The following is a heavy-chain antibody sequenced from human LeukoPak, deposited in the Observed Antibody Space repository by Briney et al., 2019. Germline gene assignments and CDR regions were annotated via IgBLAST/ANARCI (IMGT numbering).Heavy chain of an antibody. Sequence: SETLSLTCTVSGGSISSSSYYWGWIRQPPGKGLEWIGSIYYSGSTYYNPSLKSRVTISVDTSKNQFSLKLSSVTAADTAVYYCARSAVAAAFDYWGQGTLVTVSS. CDR1: GGSISSSSYY. J-gene: IGHJ4*02. D-gene: IGHD6-19*01. CDR2: IYYSGST. CDR3: ARSAVAAAFDY. V-gene: IGHV4-39*07.